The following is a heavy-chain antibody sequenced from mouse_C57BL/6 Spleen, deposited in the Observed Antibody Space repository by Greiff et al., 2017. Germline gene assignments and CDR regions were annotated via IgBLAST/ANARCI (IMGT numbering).Heavy chain of an antibody. CDR2: IDPSDSYT. Sequence: VQLQQPGAELVKPGASVKLSCKASGYTFTSYWMQWVKQRPGQGLEWIGEIDPSDSYTNYNQKFKGKATLTVDTSSSTAYMQLSSLTSEDSAVYYCARWGVVATRGYYFDYWGQGTTLTVSS. CDR3: ARWGVVATRGYYFDY. CDR1: GYTFTSYW. J-gene: IGHJ2*01. V-gene: IGHV1-50*01. D-gene: IGHD1-1*01.